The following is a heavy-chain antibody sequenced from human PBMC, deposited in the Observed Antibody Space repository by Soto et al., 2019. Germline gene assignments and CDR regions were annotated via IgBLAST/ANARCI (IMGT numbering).Heavy chain of an antibody. V-gene: IGHV4-39*01. CDR2: IYYSGST. CDR3: ARHNYGSGSTYFDY. D-gene: IGHD3-10*01. Sequence: PSETLSLTCTVSGGSISSSSYYWGWIRQPPGKGLEWIGNIYYSGSTNYNPSLKSRVTISVDTSKNQFSLKLNSVTAADTAVYYCARHNYGSGSTYFDYWGQGTLVTVSS. J-gene: IGHJ4*02. CDR1: GGSISSSSYY.